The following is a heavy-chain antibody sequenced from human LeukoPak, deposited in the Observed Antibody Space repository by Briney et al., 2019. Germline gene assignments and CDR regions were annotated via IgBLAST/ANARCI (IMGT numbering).Heavy chain of an antibody. V-gene: IGHV3-30-3*01. J-gene: IGHJ4*02. CDR3: ARDALRELRYFEVDY. CDR1: GFTFSSYA. Sequence: GGSLRLSCAASGFTFSSYAMHWVRQAPGKGLEWVAVISYDGSNKYYADSVKGRFTISRDNSKNTLYLQMNSLRAEDTAVYYCARDALRELRYFEVDYWGQGTLVTVSS. CDR2: ISYDGSNK. D-gene: IGHD3-9*01.